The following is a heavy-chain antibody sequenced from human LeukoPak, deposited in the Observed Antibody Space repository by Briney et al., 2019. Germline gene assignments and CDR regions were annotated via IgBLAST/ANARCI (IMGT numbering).Heavy chain of an antibody. V-gene: IGHV4-34*01. CDR3: ARGNIVVVPAAIAHGYFDY. CDR1: GGSFSGYY. Sequence: LETLSLTCAVYGGSFSGYYWSWIRQPPGKGLEWIGEINHSGSTNYNPSLKSRVTISVDTSKNQFSLKLSSVTAADTAVYYCARGNIVVVPAAIAHGYFDYWGQGTLVTVSS. J-gene: IGHJ4*02. D-gene: IGHD2-2*01. CDR2: INHSGST.